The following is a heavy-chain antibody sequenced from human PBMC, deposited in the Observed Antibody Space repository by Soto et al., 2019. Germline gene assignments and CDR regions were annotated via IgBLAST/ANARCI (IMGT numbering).Heavy chain of an antibody. V-gene: IGHV3-7*03. J-gene: IGHJ4*02. D-gene: IGHD3-22*01. CDR2: IKQEESEK. CDR3: ARGDYFDRRFDY. Sequence: GGSLRLSCVTSGFTFSSYWMSWVRQPPGKGREWVATIKQEESEKYYMDSVKGRFTVSRDNAKNSLYLHMNTLRAEETAVYYCARGDYFDRRFDYWGQGALVTVSS. CDR1: GFTFSSYW.